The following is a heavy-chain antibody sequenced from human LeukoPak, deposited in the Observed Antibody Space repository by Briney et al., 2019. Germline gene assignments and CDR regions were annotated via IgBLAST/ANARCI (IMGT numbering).Heavy chain of an antibody. V-gene: IGHV4-4*07. CDR2: IYTSGSA. D-gene: IGHD3-9*01. CDR1: GGSISSYY. Sequence: SETLSPTCTVSGGSISSYYWSWIRQPAGKGLEWIGRIYTSGSANYNPSLKSRVTMSVDTSKNQFSLKLSSVTAADTAVYYCARATPLRYFDWLSPVHFDYWGQGTLVTVSS. CDR3: ARATPLRYFDWLSPVHFDY. J-gene: IGHJ4*02.